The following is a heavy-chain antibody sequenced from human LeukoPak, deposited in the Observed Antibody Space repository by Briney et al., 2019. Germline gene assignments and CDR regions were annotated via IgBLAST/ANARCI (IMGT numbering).Heavy chain of an antibody. V-gene: IGHV4-59*01. Sequence: PSETLSLTCTVSGGSIRSYYWSWIRQPPGKGLEWIAYIYYSGSTNYNPSLKSRVTISVDTSKNQFSLKLSSVTAADTAVYYCARGAPTAETTYYYYYYMDVWGKGTTVTVSS. CDR2: IYYSGST. J-gene: IGHJ6*03. CDR1: GGSIRSYY. CDR3: ARGAPTAETTYYYYYYMDV. D-gene: IGHD1-7*01.